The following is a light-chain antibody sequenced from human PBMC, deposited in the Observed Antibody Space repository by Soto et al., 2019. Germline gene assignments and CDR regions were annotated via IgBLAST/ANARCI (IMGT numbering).Light chain of an antibody. V-gene: IGLV1-51*01. CDR3: GTWDSSLSAVV. CDR1: SSNIGSNY. J-gene: IGLJ2*01. CDR2: DNN. Sequence: SVLTQPPSVSAAPGQKVTISCSGSSSNIGSNYVSWYQQLPGTAPKLLIYDNNKRPSGIPDRFSGSKSGTSATLGITGLQTGDEADYYCGTWDSSLSAVVFGGGTKVTVL.